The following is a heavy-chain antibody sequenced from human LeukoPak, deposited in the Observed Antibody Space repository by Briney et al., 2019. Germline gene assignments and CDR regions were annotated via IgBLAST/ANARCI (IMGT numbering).Heavy chain of an antibody. Sequence: ASVKVSCKASGYTFTGYYMHWVRQAPGQGLEWVGWINPKNGGSNYAQKFQGRVTMTRDRSISTAYMALSGLPSDDTDVYFCSRASFWESPINWFAPWGQGTLVTVSP. CDR1: GYTFTGYY. V-gene: IGHV1-2*02. J-gene: IGHJ5*02. CDR3: SRASFWESPINWFAP. CDR2: INPKNGGS. D-gene: IGHD3-16*01.